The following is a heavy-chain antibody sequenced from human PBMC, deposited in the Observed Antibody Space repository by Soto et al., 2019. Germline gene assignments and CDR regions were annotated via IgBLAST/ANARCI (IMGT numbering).Heavy chain of an antibody. CDR2: INHSGST. V-gene: IGHV4-34*01. Sequence: SETLSLTCAVYGGSFSGYYWSWIRQPPGKGLEWIGEINHSGSTNYNPSLKSRVTISVDTSKNQFSLKLSSVTAADTAVYYCARGTLTTVTTWGYYYYYGMDVWGQGTTVTVS. CDR1: GGSFSGYY. J-gene: IGHJ6*02. CDR3: ARGTLTTVTTWGYYYYYGMDV. D-gene: IGHD4-17*01.